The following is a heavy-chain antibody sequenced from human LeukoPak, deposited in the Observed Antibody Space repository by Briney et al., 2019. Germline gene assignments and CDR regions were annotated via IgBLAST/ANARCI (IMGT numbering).Heavy chain of an antibody. CDR1: GGSISSSSYY. CDR3: ARGLSPVRWSYYYYYMDV. V-gene: IGHV4-39*07. D-gene: IGHD5-24*01. J-gene: IGHJ6*03. Sequence: SETLSLTCTVSGGSISSSSYYWGWIRQPPGKGLEWIGEINHSESTNYNPSLKSRVTISVDTSKTQFSLKLSSVTAADTAVYYCARGLSPVRWSYYYYYMDVWGKGTTVTISS. CDR2: INHSEST.